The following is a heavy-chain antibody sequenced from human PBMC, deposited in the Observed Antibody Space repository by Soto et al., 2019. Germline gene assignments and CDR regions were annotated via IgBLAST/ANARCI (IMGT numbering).Heavy chain of an antibody. CDR3: TKDRTIASRFDS. CDR1: GFTFSNYA. J-gene: IGHJ4*02. CDR2: ISYDGSYQ. D-gene: IGHD6-13*01. V-gene: IGHV3-30*04. Sequence: GGSLRLSCTASGFTFSNYAMHWVRQAPGRGLEWVALISYDGSYQYYGDSVKGRFTISRDNSKNMFYLQMSSLTPDDTAVYFCTKDRTIASRFDSWGQGTLVTVSS.